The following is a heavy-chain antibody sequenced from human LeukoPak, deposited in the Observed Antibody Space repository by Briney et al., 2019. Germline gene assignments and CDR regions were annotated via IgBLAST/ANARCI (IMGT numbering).Heavy chain of an antibody. CDR1: STGDYY. CDR3: TRAAGDSSPFDY. CDR2: IRSKAYGGTT. V-gene: IGHV3-49*03. Sequence: STGDYYWSWIRQPPGKGLEWVGFIRSKAYGGTTEYAASVKGRFTISRDDSKSIAYLQMNSLKTEDTAVYYCTRAAGDSSPFDYWGQGTLVTVSS. J-gene: IGHJ4*02. D-gene: IGHD7-27*01.